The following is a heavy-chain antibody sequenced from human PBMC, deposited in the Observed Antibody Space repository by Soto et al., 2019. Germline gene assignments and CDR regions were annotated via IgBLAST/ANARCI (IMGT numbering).Heavy chain of an antibody. CDR1: GGSISSSSYY. Sequence: PSETLSLTCTVSGGSISSSSYYWGWIRQPPGNRLERIGRIYYSGSTYYNRSLKSRVTISVDTSKNQFSLKLSSVTAADTAVYYCAGHWGSAMIWYDHWGQGTLVTVGS. CDR2: IYYSGST. V-gene: IGHV4-39*01. D-gene: IGHD3-10*01. CDR3: AGHWGSAMIWYDH. J-gene: IGHJ5*02.